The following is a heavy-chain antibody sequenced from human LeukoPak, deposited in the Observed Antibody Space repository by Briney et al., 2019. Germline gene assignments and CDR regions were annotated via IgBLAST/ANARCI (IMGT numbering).Heavy chain of an antibody. CDR1: GFTFSSYA. D-gene: IGHD2-2*01. V-gene: IGHV3-23*01. CDR2: TSGSGGST. Sequence: GGSLRLSCAASGFTFSSYAMSWVRPAPGKGLEWVSATSGSGGSTYYADSVKGRLTISRDNSKNTLYLQMNSLRAEDTAVYYCAKWRDCSSTSCYVYYYYYGMDVWGQGTTVTVSS. CDR3: AKWRDCSSTSCYVYYYYYGMDV. J-gene: IGHJ6*02.